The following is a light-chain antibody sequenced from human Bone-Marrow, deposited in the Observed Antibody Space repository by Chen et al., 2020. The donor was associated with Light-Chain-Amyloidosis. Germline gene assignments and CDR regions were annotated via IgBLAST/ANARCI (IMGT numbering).Light chain of an antibody. CDR3: SAWDSSLNTWV. J-gene: IGLJ2*01. CDR2: RSN. V-gene: IGLV10-54*01. CDR1: SNNVGDQG. Sequence: QAGLTQPPSVSKGLRQTATLTCTGNSNNVGDQGAAWLQQHQGHPPKLLSYRSNNRPSGISERLSVSRSGNTASLTIVGLQPEDEADYYCSAWDSSLNTWVFGGGTELTVL.